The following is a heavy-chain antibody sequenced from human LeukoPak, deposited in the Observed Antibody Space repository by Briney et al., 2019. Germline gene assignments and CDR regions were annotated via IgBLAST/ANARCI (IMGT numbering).Heavy chain of an antibody. Sequence: GGSLRLSCAASGFTFSSYAMSWARQAPGKGLEWVSAISGSGGSTYYADSVKGRFTISRDNSKNTLYLQMNSLRAEDTAVYYCAKLSHMVRESYDYWGQGTLVTVSS. CDR1: GFTFSSYA. CDR3: AKLSHMVRESYDY. J-gene: IGHJ4*02. V-gene: IGHV3-23*01. D-gene: IGHD3-10*01. CDR2: ISGSGGST.